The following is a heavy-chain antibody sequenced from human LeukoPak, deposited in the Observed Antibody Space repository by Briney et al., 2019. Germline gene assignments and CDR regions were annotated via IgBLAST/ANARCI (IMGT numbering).Heavy chain of an antibody. CDR3: ARDIVSGSGSLDY. J-gene: IGHJ4*02. D-gene: IGHD3-10*01. CDR1: RFSFSNYW. CDR2: VQSDGSNP. Sequence: GGSLRLSCAASRFSFSNYWMHWVRQAPGKGLVWVSRVQSDGSNPSCADSVKGRFTISRDNAENMLYLQMNTLGAEDTAVYYCARDIVSGSGSLDYWGQGTLVTVSS. V-gene: IGHV3-74*01.